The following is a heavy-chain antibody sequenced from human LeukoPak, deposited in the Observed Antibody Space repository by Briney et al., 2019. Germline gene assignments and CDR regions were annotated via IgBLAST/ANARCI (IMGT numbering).Heavy chain of an antibody. CDR3: AKVPSLPYGDYRRDLDY. D-gene: IGHD4-17*01. Sequence: ASVKVSCKASGYTFTSYYMHWVRHAPGQGLEWMGIINPSGGSTSYAQKFQGRVTMTRDMSTSTVYMELSSLRSEDTAVYYCAKVPSLPYGDYRRDLDYWGQGTLVTVSS. CDR2: INPSGGST. J-gene: IGHJ4*02. CDR1: GYTFTSYY. V-gene: IGHV1-46*01.